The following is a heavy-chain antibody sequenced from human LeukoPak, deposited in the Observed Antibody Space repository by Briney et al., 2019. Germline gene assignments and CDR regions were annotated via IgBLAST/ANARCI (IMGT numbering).Heavy chain of an antibody. CDR3: AKVVYDSSGYYYYYYYYGMDV. V-gene: IGHV3-23*01. Sequence: GGSLRLSCAASGFTFSSYAVSWVRQAPGKGLEWVSAISGSGGSTYYADSVKGRFTISRDNSKNTLYLQMNSLRAEDTAVYYCAKVVYDSSGYYYYYYYYGMDVWGQGTTVTVSS. CDR1: GFTFSSYA. CDR2: ISGSGGST. J-gene: IGHJ6*02. D-gene: IGHD3-22*01.